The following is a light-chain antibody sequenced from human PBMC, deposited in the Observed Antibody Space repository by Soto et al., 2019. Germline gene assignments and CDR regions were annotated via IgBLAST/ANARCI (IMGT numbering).Light chain of an antibody. Sequence: EIVLTQSPGTLALSPGKRATLSGRASQTVSTNYLAWYQQKPRKAPRLLIYGASKRATGIPDRLSGSGSGTDFTLTISRLEPEDSAVYYCQQYDTSPTFGQGTKVDIK. CDR2: GAS. J-gene: IGKJ1*01. CDR1: QTVSTNY. V-gene: IGKV3-20*01. CDR3: QQYDTSPT.